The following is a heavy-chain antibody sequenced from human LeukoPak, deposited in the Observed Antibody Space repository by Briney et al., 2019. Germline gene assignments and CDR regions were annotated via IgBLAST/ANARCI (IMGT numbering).Heavy chain of an antibody. CDR2: ISSSSSYI. J-gene: IGHJ4*02. CDR1: GFTFSSYS. V-gene: IGHV3-21*01. CDR3: ARGGIGYDSSGYYYVKDY. D-gene: IGHD3-22*01. Sequence: GGSLRLSCAASGFTFSSYSMNWVRQAPGKGLEWVSSISSSSSYIYYADSVKGRFTISRDNAKNSLYLQMNSLRAEDTAVYYCARGGIGYDSSGYYYVKDYWGQGTLVTVSS.